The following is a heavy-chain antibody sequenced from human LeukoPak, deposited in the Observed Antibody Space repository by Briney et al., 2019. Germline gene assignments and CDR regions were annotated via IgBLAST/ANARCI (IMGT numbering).Heavy chain of an antibody. CDR2: IWYGGSNK. CDR1: GFTFSSYA. D-gene: IGHD4-23*01. J-gene: IGHJ4*02. Sequence: PGGSLRLPCAASGFTFSSYAMHWVRQAPGKGLEWVAVIWYGGSNKYYADSVKGRFTISRDNSKNTLYLQMNSLRAEDTAVYYCAKDLYYGGNSYYFDYWGQGTLVTVSS. V-gene: IGHV3-30*02. CDR3: AKDLYYGGNSYYFDY.